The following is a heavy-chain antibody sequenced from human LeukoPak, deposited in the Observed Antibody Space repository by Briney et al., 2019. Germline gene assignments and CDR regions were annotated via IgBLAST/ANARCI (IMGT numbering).Heavy chain of an antibody. CDR2: IYGGGST. V-gene: IGHV3-53*01. Sequence: GGSLRLSCAASGFTVSTSYMNWVRQAPGKGLEWVSVIYGGGSTYYADSVRGRFTISRDNAKNSLYLQMNSLRAEDTAVYYCARDTHSSSWYWNYWGQGTLVTVSS. CDR1: GFTVSTSY. D-gene: IGHD6-13*01. CDR3: ARDTHSSSWYWNY. J-gene: IGHJ4*02.